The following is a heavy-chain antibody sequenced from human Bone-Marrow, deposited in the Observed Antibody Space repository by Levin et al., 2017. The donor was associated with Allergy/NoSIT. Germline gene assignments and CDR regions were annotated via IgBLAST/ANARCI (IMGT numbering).Heavy chain of an antibody. CDR1: GYTFTGYY. CDR2: INPNSGGT. V-gene: IGHV1-2*02. D-gene: IGHD2-21*02. CDR3: ARGVVTAIPAWPALEIDY. Sequence: ASVKVSCKASGYTFTGYYMHWVRQAPGQGLEWMGWINPNSGGTNYAQKFQGRVTMTRDTSISTAYMELSRLRSDDTAVYYCARGVVTAIPAWPALEIDYWGQGTLVTVSS. J-gene: IGHJ4*02.